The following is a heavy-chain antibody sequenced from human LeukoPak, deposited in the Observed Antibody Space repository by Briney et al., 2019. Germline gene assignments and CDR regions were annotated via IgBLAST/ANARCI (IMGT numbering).Heavy chain of an antibody. CDR2: MSYDGSNK. CDR1: GFTFSSYG. D-gene: IGHD5-18*01. CDR3: AKDSGSPWIQLWLRS. V-gene: IGHV3-30*18. J-gene: IGHJ4*02. Sequence: GGSLRLSCAASGFTFSSYGMHWVRQAPGKGLEWVAVMSYDGSNKYYADSVKGRFTISRDNSKNTLYLQMNSLRAEDTAVYYCAKDSGSPWIQLWLRSWGQGTLVTVSS.